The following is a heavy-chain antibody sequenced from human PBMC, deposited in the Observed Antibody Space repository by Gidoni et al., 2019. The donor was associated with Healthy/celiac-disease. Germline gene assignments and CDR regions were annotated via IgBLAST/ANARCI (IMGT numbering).Heavy chain of an antibody. Sequence: QVQLVQSGAEVKKPGASVKVSCKASGYTFTSYGIGWVRQAPGQGLEWMGWISAYNGNTNYAQKLQGRVTMTTDTSTSTAYMELRSLRSDDTAVYYCAREERFGDPVHDGFDPWGQGTLVTVSS. J-gene: IGHJ5*02. V-gene: IGHV1-18*04. CDR2: ISAYNGNT. CDR3: AREERFGDPVHDGFDP. CDR1: GYTFTSYG. D-gene: IGHD3-10*01.